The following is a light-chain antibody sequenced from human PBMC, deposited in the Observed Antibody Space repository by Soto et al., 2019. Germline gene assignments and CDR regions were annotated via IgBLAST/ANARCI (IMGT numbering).Light chain of an antibody. CDR1: QGISSY. CDR3: QQLNSYPLT. V-gene: IGKV1-9*01. Sequence: DIQMTQPPSSLSASVGDRVTITCRASQGISSYLAWYQQKPGKAPKLLIYAASTLQSGVPSRFSGSGSGTDFTLTISSLQPEDFATYYCQQLNSYPLTFGQGTRLEIK. J-gene: IGKJ5*01. CDR2: AAS.